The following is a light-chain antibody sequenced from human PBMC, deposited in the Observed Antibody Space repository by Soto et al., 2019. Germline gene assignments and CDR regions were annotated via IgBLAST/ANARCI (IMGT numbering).Light chain of an antibody. CDR2: ELT. CDR1: SSDVGGYNY. CDR3: SSYAGGNNFV. Sequence: QSALTQPPSASGSPGQSVTISCTGTSSDVGGYNYVSWYQQHPGKAPKLMIYELTKRPSGVPDRFSGSKSGNTASLTVSGLQAEDEADYYCSSYAGGNNFVFGGGTKLTVL. V-gene: IGLV2-8*01. J-gene: IGLJ2*01.